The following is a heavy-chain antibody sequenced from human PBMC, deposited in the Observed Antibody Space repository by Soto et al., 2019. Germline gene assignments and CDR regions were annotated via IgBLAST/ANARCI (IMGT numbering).Heavy chain of an antibody. CDR3: ARGQLVVIST. CDR1: GGSISSGDYY. D-gene: IGHD3-22*01. J-gene: IGHJ5*02. CDR2: IYYRGST. Sequence: QVQLQESGPGLVKPSQTLSLTCTVSGGSISSGDYYWIWIRQPPGQGLEWIGYIYYRGSTYYHPSRKSRVTISVDTYRHQFSLKLSSVTAADTAVYYCARGQLVVISTWGQGTLVTVSS. V-gene: IGHV4-30-4*01.